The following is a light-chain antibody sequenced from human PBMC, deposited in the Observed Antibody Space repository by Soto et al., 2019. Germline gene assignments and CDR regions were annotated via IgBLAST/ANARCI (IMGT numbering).Light chain of an antibody. Sequence: EIVLTQSPATLSLSPGERATLSCRASQSVSRYLAWYQQKPGQAPRLLIYDASNRATGIPARFSGSGSGTDFTLTISSPEPEDFAVYYCQQRSDWPTFGGGTKVEIK. CDR1: QSVSRY. J-gene: IGKJ4*01. CDR2: DAS. CDR3: QQRSDWPT. V-gene: IGKV3-11*01.